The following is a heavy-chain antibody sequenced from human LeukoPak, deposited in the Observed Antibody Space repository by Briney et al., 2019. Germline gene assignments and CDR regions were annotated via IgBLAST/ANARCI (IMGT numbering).Heavy chain of an antibody. CDR2: ISGSGGST. J-gene: IGHJ5*02. V-gene: IGHV3-23*01. Sequence: GGSLRLSCAASGFAFSTYAMSWIRQAPGKGLEWVSAISGSGGSTYYADSVKGRFTISRDNSKNTLYLQMNSLRAEDTAVYYCAKGRITMIEWFDPWGQGTLVTVSS. CDR1: GFAFSTYA. D-gene: IGHD3-22*01. CDR3: AKGRITMIEWFDP.